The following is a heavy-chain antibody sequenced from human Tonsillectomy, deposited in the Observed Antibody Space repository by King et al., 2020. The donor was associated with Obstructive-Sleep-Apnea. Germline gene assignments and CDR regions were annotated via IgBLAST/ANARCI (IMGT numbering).Heavy chain of an antibody. V-gene: IGHV1-2*04. Sequence: VQLVESGAEVKKPGASVKVSCKASGYTFTGYYMHWVRQAPGQGLEWMGWINPNSGGTNYAQKFQGWVTMTRDTSISTAYMELGRLRSDDTAGYSCAGAQDQIDCSGGSCYSWSYGMDVWGQGTTVTVSS. D-gene: IGHD2-15*01. J-gene: IGHJ6*02. CDR3: AGAQDQIDCSGGSCYSWSYGMDV. CDR1: GYTFTGYY. CDR2: INPNSGGT.